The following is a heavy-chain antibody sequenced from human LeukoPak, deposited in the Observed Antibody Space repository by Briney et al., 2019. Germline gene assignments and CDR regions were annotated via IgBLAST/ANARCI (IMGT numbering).Heavy chain of an antibody. CDR2: INHSGST. CDR3: ARREYDFWSGYGPKGAFDI. J-gene: IGHJ3*02. D-gene: IGHD3-3*01. Sequence: SETLSLTCAVYGGSFSGYYWSWIRQPPGKGLEWIGEINHSGSTNYNPSLKSRVTISVDTSKNQFSLKLSSVTAADTAVYYCARREYDFWSGYGPKGAFDIWGQGTMVTVSS. V-gene: IGHV4-34*01. CDR1: GGSFSGYY.